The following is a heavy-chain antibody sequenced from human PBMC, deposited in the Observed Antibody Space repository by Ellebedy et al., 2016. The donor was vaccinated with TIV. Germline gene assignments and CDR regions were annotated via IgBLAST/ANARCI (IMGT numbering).Heavy chain of an antibody. Sequence: SQTLSLTCXISGDSVSSNSAAWNWIRQSPSRGLEWLGRTYYRSKWYNDYAVSVKSRITINPDTSKNQFSLQLNSVTPEDTAVYYCARDHPYSSGWYRGFDYWGQGTLVTVSS. J-gene: IGHJ4*02. V-gene: IGHV6-1*01. CDR2: TYYRSKWYN. D-gene: IGHD6-19*01. CDR3: ARDHPYSSGWYRGFDY. CDR1: GDSVSSNSAA.